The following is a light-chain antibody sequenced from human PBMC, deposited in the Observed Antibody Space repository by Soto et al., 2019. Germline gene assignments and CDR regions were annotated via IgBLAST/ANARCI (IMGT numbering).Light chain of an antibody. V-gene: IGKV3D-20*01. J-gene: IGKJ4*01. CDR1: QSVSSCY. CDR3: QQYGSSPPLT. CDR2: AAS. Sequence: EMVLTQSLGTLSLSPGESATLSCLASQSVSSCYLAWYQQKPGLAPRLLIYAASSRATGIPDRFSGSGSGTDFTLTISRLEPEDFAVYYCQQYGSSPPLTFGGGTKVDIK.